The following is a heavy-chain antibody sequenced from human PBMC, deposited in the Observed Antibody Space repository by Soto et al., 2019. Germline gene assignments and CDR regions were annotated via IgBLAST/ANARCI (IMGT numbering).Heavy chain of an antibody. D-gene: IGHD2-15*01. V-gene: IGHV3-23*01. Sequence: EVQLLESGGNLVEPGGSLRLSCAASGFTFVSYAMTWVRQAPGKGPEWVSTINSGGVYTYYADSVKGRFVISRDNSKSSLYLQMNSLRAEDTAVYYCARGLDCSGESCPWAFFKDWGQGNLVTVSS. CDR2: INSGGVYT. CDR1: GFTFVSYA. J-gene: IGHJ1*01. CDR3: ARGLDCSGESCPWAFFKD.